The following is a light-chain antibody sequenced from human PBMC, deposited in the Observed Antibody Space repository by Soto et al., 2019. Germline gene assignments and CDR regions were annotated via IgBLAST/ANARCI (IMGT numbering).Light chain of an antibody. Sequence: IVMTQSPLSLPVTPGEPASISCRPSQSLLHRNGYNYLNWYLQKPGQPPQLLIYLGSNRASGVPDRFSGSISGTDFTLKISSVETEDVGVYYCMQTRQTPNTFGQGTKLEIQ. V-gene: IGKV2-28*01. J-gene: IGKJ2*01. CDR2: LGS. CDR3: MQTRQTPNT. CDR1: QSLLHRNGYNY.